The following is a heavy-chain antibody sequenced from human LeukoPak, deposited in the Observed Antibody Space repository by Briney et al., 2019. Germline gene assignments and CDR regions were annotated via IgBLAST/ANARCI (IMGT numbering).Heavy chain of an antibody. CDR1: GYTFTSYH. CDR3: ARVAAEVVGLPGVIGFGWLRRDYYYMDV. V-gene: IGHV1-46*01. Sequence: ASVKVSCKASGYTFTSYHMHWVRQAPGQGLEWMGIINPSGGSTSYAQKFQGRVTMTRDMSTSTVYMELSSLRSEDTAVYHCARVAAEVVGLPGVIGFGWLRRDYYYMDVWGKGTTVTVSS. D-gene: IGHD2-2*02. CDR2: INPSGGST. J-gene: IGHJ6*03.